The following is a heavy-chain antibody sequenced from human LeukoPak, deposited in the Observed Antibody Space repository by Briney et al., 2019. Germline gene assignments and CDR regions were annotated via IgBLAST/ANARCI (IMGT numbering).Heavy chain of an antibody. Sequence: GGSLRLSCAASGFTFSSEWMRWVRQAPGKGLEWVANIKQDGSEMYYVDSVKGRFTISRDNAKNSLYLQMNSLRAEDAAVYYCAKLGFVGASNYWGQGTLVTVSS. CDR2: IKQDGSEM. J-gene: IGHJ4*02. CDR1: GFTFSSEW. V-gene: IGHV3-7*01. CDR3: AKLGFVGASNY. D-gene: IGHD1-26*01.